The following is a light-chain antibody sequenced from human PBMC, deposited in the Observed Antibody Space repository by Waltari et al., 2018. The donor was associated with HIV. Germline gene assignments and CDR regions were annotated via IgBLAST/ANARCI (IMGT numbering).Light chain of an antibody. CDR2: KDT. CDR1: ALAKQH. CDR3: QSADNTGTSVV. Sequence: SYELTQPPSVSVSPGQTARITCSADALAKQHTSRYQQKPGQAPVVVIYKDTQRPSGIPERFSGSSSGTIVTLTISGVQAEDEAVYYCQSADNTGTSVVFGGGTKLTVL. V-gene: IGLV3-25*03. J-gene: IGLJ2*01.